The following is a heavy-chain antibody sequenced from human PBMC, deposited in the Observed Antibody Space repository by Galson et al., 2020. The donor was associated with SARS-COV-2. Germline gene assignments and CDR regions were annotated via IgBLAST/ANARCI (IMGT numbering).Heavy chain of an antibody. CDR3: ARDGAGVGAGTGALAS. D-gene: IGHD6-19*01. CDR1: GGSISSNNW. V-gene: IGHV4-4*02. Sequence: SETLSLTCVVSGGSISSNNWWCWVRQPPGKGLEWIGEIYHTGTTNDNPSLESRLIISVDKSKNQFSLRLTSVTAPDTAVYYCARDGAGVGAGTGALASWGQGTLVTVSS. J-gene: IGHJ5*02. CDR2: IYHTGTT.